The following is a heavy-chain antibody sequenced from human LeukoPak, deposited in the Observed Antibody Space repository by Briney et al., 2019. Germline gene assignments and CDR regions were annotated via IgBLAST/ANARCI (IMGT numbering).Heavy chain of an antibody. J-gene: IGHJ4*02. V-gene: IGHV4-34*01. CDR1: GGSFSGYY. CDR2: INHSGST. Sequence: RSSETLSLTCAVYGGSFSGYYWSWIRQPPGKGLEWIGEINHSGSTNYNPSLKSRVTISVDTSKNQFSLKLSSVTAADTAVYYCASLHDSSGYYFDYWGQGTLVTVFS. D-gene: IGHD3-22*01. CDR3: ASLHDSSGYYFDY.